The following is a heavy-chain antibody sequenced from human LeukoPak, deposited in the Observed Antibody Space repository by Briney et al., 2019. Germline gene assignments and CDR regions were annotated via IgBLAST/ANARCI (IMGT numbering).Heavy chain of an antibody. D-gene: IGHD1-14*01. Sequence: SETLSLTCTVSGGSISSYYWSWIRQPPGKGLEWIGEINHSGSTNYNPSLKSRVTISVDTSKNQFSLKLSSVTAADTAVYYCARGPRQLRYGNHDFDYWGQGTLVTVSS. V-gene: IGHV4-34*01. J-gene: IGHJ4*02. CDR2: INHSGST. CDR1: GGSISSYY. CDR3: ARGPRQLRYGNHDFDY.